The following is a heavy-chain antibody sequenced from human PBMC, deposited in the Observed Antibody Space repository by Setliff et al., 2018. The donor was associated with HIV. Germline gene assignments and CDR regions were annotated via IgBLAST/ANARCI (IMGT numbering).Heavy chain of an antibody. CDR1: GGSITSNSYY. D-gene: IGHD3-3*01. CDR2: TYPSGST. V-gene: IGHV4-61*10. Sequence: SETLSLTCSLSGGSITSNSYYWSWTRQPAGNGLEWIGHTYPSGSTNYNPSLKSRVTISVDTSKNQFSLKLSSVTAADTAVYYCARGYYNFWSGYPPLDYWGQGTLVTVSS. J-gene: IGHJ4*02. CDR3: ARGYYNFWSGYPPLDY.